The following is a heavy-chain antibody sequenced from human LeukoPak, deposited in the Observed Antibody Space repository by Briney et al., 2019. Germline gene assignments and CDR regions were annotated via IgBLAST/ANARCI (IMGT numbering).Heavy chain of an antibody. CDR2: INPNSGGT. V-gene: IGHV1-2*02. CDR3: ARGSGYLDLYYMDV. D-gene: IGHD5-12*01. Sequence: ASVKVSCKASGYTFTGYYMHWMRQAPGQGLEWMGWINPNSGGTNYAQKFQGRVTMTRDTSISTAYMELSRLRSDDTAVYYCARGSGYLDLYYMDVWGKGTTVTVSS. CDR1: GYTFTGYY. J-gene: IGHJ6*03.